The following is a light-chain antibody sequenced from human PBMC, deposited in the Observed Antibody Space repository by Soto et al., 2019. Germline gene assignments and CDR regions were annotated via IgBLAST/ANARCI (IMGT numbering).Light chain of an antibody. Sequence: QSALTQPASVSGSPGQSITISCTGTSSDVGGYTYVSWYQQHPGQAPTLLIYEVNNRPSRVSNRFSGSKSGNTASLTISGLQADDEADYYCSSYTRTFTLVFGGGTKLTVL. CDR1: SSDVGGYTY. V-gene: IGLV2-14*01. J-gene: IGLJ2*01. CDR2: EVN. CDR3: SSYTRTFTLV.